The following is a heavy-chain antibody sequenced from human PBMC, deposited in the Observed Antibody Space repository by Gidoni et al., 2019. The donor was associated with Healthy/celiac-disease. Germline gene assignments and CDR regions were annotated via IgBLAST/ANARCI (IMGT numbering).Heavy chain of an antibody. J-gene: IGHJ3*02. CDR3: AKAYVEMATISLNAFDI. CDR2: ISYDGSDK. Sequence: QVQLVESGGGVVQPGRSVRLSCAASGFTFRSCGMYWVRPAPGKGLEWVALISYDGSDKYYADSVKGRFTISRDNSKNTLYLQMNSLRAEDTAVYYCAKAYVEMATISLNAFDIGGQGTMVTVSS. CDR1: GFTFRSCG. D-gene: IGHD5-12*01. V-gene: IGHV3-30*18.